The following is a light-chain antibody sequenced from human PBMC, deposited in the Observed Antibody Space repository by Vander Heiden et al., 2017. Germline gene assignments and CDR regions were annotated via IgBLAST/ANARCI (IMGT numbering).Light chain of an antibody. V-gene: IGLV3-1*01. J-gene: IGLJ2*01. CDR3: QAWDSSPHVV. Sequence: SSELTQPPSVSVSPGQTASITCSGDKLGDKYACWYQQKPGQSPVRCSYQDSKRPSGIPERFSGSNSGNTATLTISGTEAVDDAYYYCQAWDSSPHVVFGGGTKLTVL. CDR2: QDS. CDR1: KLGDKY.